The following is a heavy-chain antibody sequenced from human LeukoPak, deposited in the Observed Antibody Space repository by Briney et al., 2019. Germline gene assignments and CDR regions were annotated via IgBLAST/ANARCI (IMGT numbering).Heavy chain of an antibody. J-gene: IGHJ5*02. D-gene: IGHD3-3*01. CDR3: ARAYYDFWSGEVPGWFDP. CDR1: GGSISSGSYY. V-gene: IGHV4-61*02. CDR2: IYTSGCT. Sequence: SQTLSLTCTVSGGSISSGSYYWSWIRQPAGKGLEWIRRIYTSGCTNYNPSLKTRVTISVDTSKNQLSLKLSSVTAADTAVYYCARAYYDFWSGEVPGWFDPWGQGSLVTVSS.